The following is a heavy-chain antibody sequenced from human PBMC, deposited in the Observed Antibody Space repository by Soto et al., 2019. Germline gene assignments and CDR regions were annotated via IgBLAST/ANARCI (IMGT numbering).Heavy chain of an antibody. Sequence: SETLSLTCTVSGGSINSGYYSWTWLRQPPGKGLEWIGYIYHTETINYNTSLKSRVTISDDTSKNQFSLRLSSVTAADTAVYYCVRAYYDTSGYSLDPWGQGILVTVSS. J-gene: IGHJ5*02. CDR2: IYHTETI. CDR1: GGSINSGYYS. D-gene: IGHD3-22*01. V-gene: IGHV4-61*01. CDR3: VRAYYDTSGYSLDP.